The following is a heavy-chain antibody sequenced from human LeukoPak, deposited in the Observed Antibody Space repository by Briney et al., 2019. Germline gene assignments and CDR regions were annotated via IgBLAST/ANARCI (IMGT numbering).Heavy chain of an antibody. V-gene: IGHV4-39*07. J-gene: IGHJ3*02. CDR1: GGSISSSSYY. CDR3: ARFAGYYDSSGYAFDI. D-gene: IGHD3-22*01. CDR2: IYYSGST. Sequence: SETLSLTCTVSGGSISSSSYYWGWIRQPPGKGLEWIGSIYYSGSTYYNPSLKSRVTMSVDTSKNQFSLKLSSVTAADTAVYYCARFAGYYDSSGYAFDIWGQGTMVTVSS.